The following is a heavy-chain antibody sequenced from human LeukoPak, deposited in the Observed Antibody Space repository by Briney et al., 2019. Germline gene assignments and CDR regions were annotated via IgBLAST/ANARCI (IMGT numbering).Heavy chain of an antibody. CDR1: GYTFTGYY. Sequence: ASVKVSCKASGYTFTGYYMHWVRQAPGQGLEWMGWINPNSGGTNYAQKFQGRVTMTRDTSISTAYMELSRLRSDDTAVYYCARDTADSSGYPDWYFDLWGRGTLVTVSS. CDR3: ARDTADSSGYPDWYFDL. D-gene: IGHD3-22*01. J-gene: IGHJ2*01. CDR2: INPNSGGT. V-gene: IGHV1-2*02.